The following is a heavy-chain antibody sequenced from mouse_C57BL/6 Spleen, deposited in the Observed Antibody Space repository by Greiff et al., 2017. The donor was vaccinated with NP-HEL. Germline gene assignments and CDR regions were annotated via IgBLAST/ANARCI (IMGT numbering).Heavy chain of an antibody. J-gene: IGHJ2*01. Sequence: EVKLQQSGPELVKPGASVKISCKASGYTFTDYYMNWVKQSHGKSLEWIGEINPNNGGTSYNQKFKGKATLTVDKSSSTAYMELRSLTSEDSAVYYCARGGITTVEYFDYWGQGTTLTVSS. CDR2: INPNNGGT. V-gene: IGHV1-26*01. CDR3: ARGGITTVEYFDY. D-gene: IGHD1-1*01. CDR1: GYTFTDYY.